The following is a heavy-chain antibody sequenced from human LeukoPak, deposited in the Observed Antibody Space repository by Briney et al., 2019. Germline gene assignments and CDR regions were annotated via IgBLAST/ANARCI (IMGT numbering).Heavy chain of an antibody. J-gene: IGHJ4*02. D-gene: IGHD4-23*01. Sequence: GGSLRLSCAVSGFTFSNYAMNWVRQAPGRGLEWLSFITANTRTIYYAGSVKGRFTISRDNVENSLYLQMNSLRDEDTAVYYCVRVRVGGSFDSWGQGTLVTVSS. V-gene: IGHV3-48*02. CDR2: ITANTRTI. CDR3: VRVRVGGSFDS. CDR1: GFTFSNYA.